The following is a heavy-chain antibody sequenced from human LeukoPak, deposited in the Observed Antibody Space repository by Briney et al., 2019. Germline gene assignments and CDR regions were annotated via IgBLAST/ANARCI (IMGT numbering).Heavy chain of an antibody. V-gene: IGHV3-48*01. J-gene: IGHJ3*02. CDR3: AKDDGGNLPTAFYI. D-gene: IGHD4-23*01. Sequence: QPGGSLRLSCAASGFTFSTYTINWIRQAPGKGLEWVSCISSTSSTIYYADSVKGRFTISRDNAKNSAYLQMNGLRAEDTAVYYCAKDDGGNLPTAFYIWGQGTTVTVSS. CDR2: ISSTSSTI. CDR1: GFTFSTYT.